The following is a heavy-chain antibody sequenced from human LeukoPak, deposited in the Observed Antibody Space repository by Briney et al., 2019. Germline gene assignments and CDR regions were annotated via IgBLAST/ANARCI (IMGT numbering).Heavy chain of an antibody. CDR3: ARDWGVSARPGYLDV. CDR1: GGSISNYY. D-gene: IGHD6-6*01. CDR2: IYYSGST. J-gene: IGHJ6*03. V-gene: IGHV4-59*01. Sequence: SETLSLTCTVSGGSISNYYWSWIRQPPGKGLEWIGYIYYSGSTKYNPSLKSRVTISVDTSKNQFSLRLSPVTAADTAVYYCARDWGVSARPGYLDVWGKGTTVTVSS.